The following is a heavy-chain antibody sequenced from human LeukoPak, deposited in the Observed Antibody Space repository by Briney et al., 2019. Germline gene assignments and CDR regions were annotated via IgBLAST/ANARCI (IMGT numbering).Heavy chain of an antibody. V-gene: IGHV4-34*01. CDR1: GGSFSGYY. Sequence: SETLSLTCAVYGGSFSGYYWSWIRQPPGKRLEWIGEINHSGSTNYNPSLKSRVTISVDTSKNQFSLKLSSVTAADTAVYYCARVWGYCSSTSCYFQGRRKIWFDPWGQGTLVTVSS. CDR2: INHSGST. CDR3: ARVWGYCSSTSCYFQGRRKIWFDP. D-gene: IGHD2-2*01. J-gene: IGHJ5*02.